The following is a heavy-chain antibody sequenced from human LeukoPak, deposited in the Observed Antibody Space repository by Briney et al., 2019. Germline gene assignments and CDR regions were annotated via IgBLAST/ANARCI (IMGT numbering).Heavy chain of an antibody. D-gene: IGHD5-12*01. J-gene: IGHJ4*02. Sequence: SVKVSCKASGYTFTGYYMHWVRQAPGQGLEWMGWINPNSGGTNYAQKFQGRVTMTRDTSISTAYMELRSLRSDDTAVYYCARDRLRYSGYDWNYWGQGTLVTVSS. CDR1: GYTFTGYY. CDR3: ARDRLRYSGYDWNY. CDR2: INPNSGGT. V-gene: IGHV1-2*02.